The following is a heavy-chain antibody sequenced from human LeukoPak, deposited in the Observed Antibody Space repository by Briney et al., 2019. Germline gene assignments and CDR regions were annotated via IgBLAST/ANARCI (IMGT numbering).Heavy chain of an antibody. CDR2: IYYSGNT. Sequence: KPSETLSLTCTVSGGSISRSGYFWGWIRQPPGKGLEWIGSIYYSGNTYYNPSLKSRVTISVDTSKNQFSLKLSSVTAADTAVYYCARSTTVTPDPDYWGQGTLVTVSS. D-gene: IGHD4-17*01. V-gene: IGHV4-39*01. CDR1: GGSISRSGYF. CDR3: ARSTTVTPDPDY. J-gene: IGHJ4*02.